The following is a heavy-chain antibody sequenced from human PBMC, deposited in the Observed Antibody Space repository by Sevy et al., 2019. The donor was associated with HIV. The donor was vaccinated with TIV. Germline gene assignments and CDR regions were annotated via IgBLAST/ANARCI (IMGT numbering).Heavy chain of an antibody. CDR1: GFTFSDYY. J-gene: IGHJ4*02. V-gene: IGHV3-11*06. Sequence: GGSLRLSCAASGFTFSDYYMSWIRQAPGKGLEWVSYISSSSSYPNYADSVKGRFTISRDNAKNSLYLQMNSLRAEDTAVYYCARSSTYDYVWGSPCDYWGQGTLVTVSS. CDR3: ARSSTYDYVWGSPCDY. CDR2: ISSSSSYP. D-gene: IGHD3-16*01.